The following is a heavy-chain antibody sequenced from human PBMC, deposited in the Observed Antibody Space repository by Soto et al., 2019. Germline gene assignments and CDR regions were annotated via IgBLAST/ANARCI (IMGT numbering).Heavy chain of an antibody. CDR1: GYPVTAYY. CDR3: ARGGGVGVAGSAAFDM. Sequence: QLHLVQSGAVVKKPGASVTVSCSASGYPVTAYYMHWVRQAPGRGLEWMGGINPATGAAKYTQTFPGRVTMARGTSKSTGFQEPSGLASEDPAVFYRARGGGVGVAGSAAFDMWGQGTLVTVSS. CDR2: INPATGAA. J-gene: IGHJ3*02. D-gene: IGHD3-3*01. V-gene: IGHV1-2*02.